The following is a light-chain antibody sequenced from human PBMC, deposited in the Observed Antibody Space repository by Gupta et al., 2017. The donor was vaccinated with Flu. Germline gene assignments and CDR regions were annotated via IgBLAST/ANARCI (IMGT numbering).Light chain of an antibody. J-gene: IGLJ3*02. Sequence: QSALTQPASVSGSPGQSITISCTGTTSDVGAYNYVSWYQQHPGKDPKLMIYEVSNRPSGVSDRFSGSKSGNTASLTISGLQAEDEADYYCHSYTTSTTRGFGGGTKLTV. CDR1: TSDVGAYNY. V-gene: IGLV2-14*01. CDR3: HSYTTSTTRG. CDR2: EVS.